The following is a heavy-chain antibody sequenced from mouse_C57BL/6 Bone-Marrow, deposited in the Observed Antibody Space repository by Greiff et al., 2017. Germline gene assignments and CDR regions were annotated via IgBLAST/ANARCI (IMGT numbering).Heavy chain of an antibody. J-gene: IGHJ4*01. CDR2: INPNYGTT. CDR1: GYSFTDYN. CDR3: ARYPITTVVATDAMDY. Sequence: EVQLQQSGPELVKPGASVKISCKASGYSFTDYNMTWVKQSNGKSLAWIGVINPNYGTTSYNHQFKGKATLTVDQSSSTAYMQLNSLTSEDSAVYYCARYPITTVVATDAMDYWGQGTSVTVSS. V-gene: IGHV1-39*01. D-gene: IGHD1-1*01.